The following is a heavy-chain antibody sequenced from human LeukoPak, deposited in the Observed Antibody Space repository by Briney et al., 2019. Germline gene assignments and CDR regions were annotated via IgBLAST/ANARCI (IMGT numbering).Heavy chain of an antibody. CDR3: SWGGSGYYAY. D-gene: IGHD3-3*01. J-gene: IGHJ4*02. Sequence: PGGSLRLSCAASGFTFSSYAMHWVRQAPGKGLEWVAVISYDGSNKYYADSVKGRFTISRDNSKNTLYLQMNSLKAEDTAVYYCSWGGSGYYAYWGQGTLVTVSS. CDR2: ISYDGSNK. CDR1: GFTFSSYA. V-gene: IGHV3-30-3*01.